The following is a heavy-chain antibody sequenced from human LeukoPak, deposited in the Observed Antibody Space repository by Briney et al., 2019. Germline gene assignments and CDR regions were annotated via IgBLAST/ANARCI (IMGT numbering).Heavy chain of an antibody. CDR2: IRYDGSNK. D-gene: IGHD3-22*01. V-gene: IGHV3-30*02. CDR1: GFTFSSYG. CDR3: ARDQPRYYDSSGYYFDDAFDI. J-gene: IGHJ3*02. Sequence: GGSLRLSCAASGFTFSSYGMHWVRQAPGKGLEWVAFIRYDGSNKYYADSVKGRFTISRDNSKNTLYLQMNSLRAEDTAVYYCARDQPRYYDSSGYYFDDAFDIWGQGTMVTVSS.